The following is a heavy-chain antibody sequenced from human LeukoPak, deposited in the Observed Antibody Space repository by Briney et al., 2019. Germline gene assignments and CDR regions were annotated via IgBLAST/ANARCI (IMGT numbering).Heavy chain of an antibody. J-gene: IGHJ4*02. CDR2: IYHSGST. D-gene: IGHD3-16*02. CDR3: AKSGTPDYDYVWGSYRYTNYFDY. V-gene: IGHV4-38-2*02. Sequence: SETLSLTCTVSGYSISSGYYWGWIRQPPGKGLEWIGSIYHSGSTYYNPSLKSRVTISVDTSKNQFSLKVTSVTAADTAVYYCAKSGTPDYDYVWGSYRYTNYFDYWGQGTLVTVSS. CDR1: GYSISSGYY.